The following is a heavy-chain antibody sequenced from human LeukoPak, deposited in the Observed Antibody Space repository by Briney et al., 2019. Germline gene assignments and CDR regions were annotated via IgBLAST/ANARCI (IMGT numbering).Heavy chain of an antibody. CDR1: GYSISSGYY. CDR2: IYHSGST. D-gene: IGHD5-18*01. V-gene: IGHV4-38-2*01. J-gene: IGHJ4*02. CDR3: ARHVGGYSYGRPDY. Sequence: TSETLSLTCAVSGYSISSGYYWGWIRQPPGKGLEWIGSIYHSGSTYYNPSLKSRVTISVDTSKNQFSLKLSSVTAADTAVYYCARHVGGYSYGRPDYWGQGTLVTVSS.